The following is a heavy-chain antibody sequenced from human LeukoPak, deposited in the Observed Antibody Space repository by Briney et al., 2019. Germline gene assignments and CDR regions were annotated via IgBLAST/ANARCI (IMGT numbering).Heavy chain of an antibody. Sequence: PGGSLRLSCSASGFTFSSYWMSWVRQTTGKGLECVAKIREDGNEKFYVDSVKGRFTISRDNAKNSVYLQMNSLRVEDTAVYYCANQDSLSYWGQGTLVTVSS. CDR2: IREDGNEK. D-gene: IGHD2-8*01. CDR3: ANQDSLSY. CDR1: GFTFSSYW. J-gene: IGHJ4*02. V-gene: IGHV3-7*01.